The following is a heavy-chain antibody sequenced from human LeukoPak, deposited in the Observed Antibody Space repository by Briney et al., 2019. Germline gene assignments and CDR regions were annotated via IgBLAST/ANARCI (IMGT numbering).Heavy chain of an antibody. D-gene: IGHD6-19*01. Sequence: GGSLRLSCAASGFTFSNAWMSWVRQAPRKGLEWVGRIKSKTDGGTTDYAAPVKGRFTISRDDSKNTLYLQMNSLKTEDTAVYYCARDGAGGAVARWDYWGQGTRVTVSS. CDR1: GFTFSNAW. CDR2: IKSKTDGGTT. J-gene: IGHJ4*02. V-gene: IGHV3-15*01. CDR3: ARDGAGGAVARWDY.